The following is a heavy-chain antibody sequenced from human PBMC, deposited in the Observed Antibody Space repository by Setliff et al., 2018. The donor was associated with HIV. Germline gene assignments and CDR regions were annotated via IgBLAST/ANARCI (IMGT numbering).Heavy chain of an antibody. CDR1: GVSTSNNNYW. CDR3: ARNPQKGIQPLLLAS. CDR2: AYHRGNT. J-gene: IGHJ4*02. D-gene: IGHD2-15*01. V-gene: IGHV4-4*02. Sequence: PSETLSLTCAVSGVSTSNNNYWWSWVRQPPGKGLEWIGEAYHRGNTNYNPSLKSRVTMSVDKSLNQVSLKLSSVTAADTAVYYCARNPQKGIQPLLLASWGPGTLVTVSS.